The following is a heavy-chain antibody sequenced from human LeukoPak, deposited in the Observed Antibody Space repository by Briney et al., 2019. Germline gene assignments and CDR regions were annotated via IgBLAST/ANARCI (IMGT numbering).Heavy chain of an antibody. D-gene: IGHD6-19*01. Sequence: GGSLRLSCVASGFTFSTYTMNWIRQAPGKGLEWVSGSIGSGGSAFYADSVKGRFSISRDNSKNTLYLQMNSLRAEDTAVYYCAKEQWLVRSDYWGQGTLVTVSS. CDR3: AKEQWLVRSDY. CDR1: GFTFSTYT. J-gene: IGHJ4*02. V-gene: IGHV3-23*01. CDR2: SIGSGGSA.